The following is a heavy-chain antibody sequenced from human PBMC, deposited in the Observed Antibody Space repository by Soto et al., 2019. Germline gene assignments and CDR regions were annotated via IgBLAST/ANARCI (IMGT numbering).Heavy chain of an antibody. CDR1: GYTFTSYG. CDR3: AREFEVVPAAITVFDI. CDR2: ISAYNGNT. Sequence: QVPLVQSGAEVKKPGASVKVSCKASGYTFTSYGISWVRQAPGQGLEWMGWISAYNGNTNYAQKLQGRVTMTTDTSKSTGYMELRSLRSDDTAVYYCAREFEVVPAAITVFDIWGQGTMVTVSS. V-gene: IGHV1-18*01. D-gene: IGHD2-2*01. J-gene: IGHJ3*02.